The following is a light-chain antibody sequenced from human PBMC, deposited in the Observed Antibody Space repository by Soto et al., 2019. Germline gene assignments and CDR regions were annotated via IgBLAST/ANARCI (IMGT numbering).Light chain of an antibody. CDR2: KAS. J-gene: IGKJ2*01. V-gene: IGKV1-5*03. CDR3: QQYDRYPYT. CDR1: QSISNY. Sequence: DIQMTQSPSSLSASVGDRVTITCRASQSISNYLNWYQQKPGKAPKVLIYKASNLESGVPSRFSGSGSETEFTLSISSLQPDDFATYYCQQYDRYPYTFGQGTKVDIK.